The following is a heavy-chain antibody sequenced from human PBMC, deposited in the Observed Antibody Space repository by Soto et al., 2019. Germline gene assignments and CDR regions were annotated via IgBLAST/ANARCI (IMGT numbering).Heavy chain of an antibody. V-gene: IGHV3-30-3*01. CDR3: ARDIYYDSSGYYSDYYYYYGMDV. CDR2: ISYDGSNK. D-gene: IGHD3-22*01. J-gene: IGHJ6*02. CDR1: GFTFSSYA. Sequence: GGSLRLSCAASGFTFSSYAMHWVRQAPGKGLEWVAVISYDGSNKYYADSVKGRFTISRDNSKNTLYLQMNSLRAEDTAVYYCARDIYYDSSGYYSDYYYYYGMDVWGQGTTVTVSS.